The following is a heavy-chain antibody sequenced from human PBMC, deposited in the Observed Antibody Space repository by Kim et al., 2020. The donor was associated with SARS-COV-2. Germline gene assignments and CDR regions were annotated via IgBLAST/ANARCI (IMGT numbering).Heavy chain of an antibody. J-gene: IGHJ4*02. CDR2: ISNDGTIT. Sequence: GGSLRLSCAASGFIFRNFGMHWVRQAPGKGLEWVAFISNDGTITIYADSVKGRFTISRDYSENTLYLQMDSLSAGDTAVYYCARPSSSHFDFWGQGTLVTVSS. CDR1: GFIFRNFG. D-gene: IGHD3-10*01. CDR3: ARPSSSHFDF. V-gene: IGHV3-33*01.